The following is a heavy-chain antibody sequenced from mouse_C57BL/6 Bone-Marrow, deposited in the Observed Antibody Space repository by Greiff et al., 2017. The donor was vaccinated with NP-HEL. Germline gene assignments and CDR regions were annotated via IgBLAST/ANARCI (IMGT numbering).Heavy chain of an antibody. D-gene: IGHD1-1*01. J-gene: IGHJ4*01. CDR3: ARVRPIYYFSMDY. CDR1: GFTFSDYY. CDR2: INYDGSST. V-gene: IGHV5-16*01. Sequence: EVKLMESEGGLVQPGSSMKLSCTASGFTFSDYYMAWVRQVPEKGLEWVANINYDGSSTYYLDSLKSRFIISRDNAKNILYLQMSSLKSEDTATDYCARVRPIYYFSMDYWGQGTSVTVSS.